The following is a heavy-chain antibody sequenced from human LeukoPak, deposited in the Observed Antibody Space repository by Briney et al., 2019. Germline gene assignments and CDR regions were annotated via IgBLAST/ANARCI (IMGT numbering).Heavy chain of an antibody. CDR2: ISSSGSTI. CDR1: GFTFSSYE. D-gene: IGHD2-15*01. CDR3: ASEALGYCSGGSCYSGGCMDV. Sequence: GGSLRLSCAASGFTFSSYEMNWVRQAPGKGLEWVSYISSSGSTIYYADSVKGRFTISRDNAKNSLYLQMNSLRAEDTAVYYCASEALGYCSGGSCYSGGCMDVWGQGTTVTVSS. J-gene: IGHJ6*02. V-gene: IGHV3-48*03.